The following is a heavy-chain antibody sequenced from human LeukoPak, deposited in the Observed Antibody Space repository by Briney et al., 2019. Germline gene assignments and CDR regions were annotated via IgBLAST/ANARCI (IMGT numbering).Heavy chain of an antibody. V-gene: IGHV4-39*01. CDR3: ARPGHSSSWYVY. J-gene: IGHJ4*02. CDR1: GGSISSSSYY. CDR2: IYYSGST. Sequence: SETLSLTCTVSGGSISSSSYYWGWIRQPPGKGLEWIGSIYYSGSTYYNPSLKSRVTISVDTSKNQFSLKLSSVTAADTAVYYCARPGHSSSWYVYWGQGTLVTVSS. D-gene: IGHD6-13*01.